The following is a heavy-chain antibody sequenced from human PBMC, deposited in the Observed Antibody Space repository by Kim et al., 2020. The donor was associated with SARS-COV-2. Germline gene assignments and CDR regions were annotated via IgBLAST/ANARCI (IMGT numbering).Heavy chain of an antibody. CDR3: ARHLHITSVIFYWYFDL. Sequence: GGSLRLSCTASGFTFSNFAMSWVRQIPGKGLEWVSGIFGSGSGTYYADSVKGRFTISRDNFGNTLYLQMDNMRAEDTAVYFCARHLHITSVIFYWYFDLWGRGTLVTVSS. D-gene: IGHD3-3*01. CDR2: IFGSGSGT. J-gene: IGHJ2*01. CDR1: GFTFSNFA. V-gene: IGHV3-23*01.